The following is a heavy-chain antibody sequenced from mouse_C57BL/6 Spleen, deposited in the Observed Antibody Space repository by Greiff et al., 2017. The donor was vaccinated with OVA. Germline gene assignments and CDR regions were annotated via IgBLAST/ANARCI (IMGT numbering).Heavy chain of an antibody. Sequence: QVQLQQSGAELVRPGTSVKVSCKASGYAFTNYLIEWVKQRPGQGLEWIGVINPGSGGTNYNEKFKGKATLTADKSSSTAYMQLSSLTSEDSAVYFCARGTYYDYDWFAYWGQGTLVTVSA. CDR1: GYAFTNYL. J-gene: IGHJ3*01. D-gene: IGHD2-4*01. V-gene: IGHV1-54*01. CDR3: ARGTYYDYDWFAY. CDR2: INPGSGGT.